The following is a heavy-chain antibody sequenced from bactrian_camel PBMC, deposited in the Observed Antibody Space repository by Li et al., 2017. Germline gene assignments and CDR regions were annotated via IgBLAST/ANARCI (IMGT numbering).Heavy chain of an antibody. CDR1: GYTSNTLC. D-gene: IGHD2*01. Sequence: HVQLVESGGGSVQAGGTLKLSCAASGYTSNTLCWGWVRQAPGKEREGVASVYNSFRPDDQRTYFAESVKGRFTISQDNAKNTVYLQMNSLKPEDTAMYYCAARGPYCYTKLSVADFTYWGQGTQVTVS. CDR2: VYNSFRPDDQRT. CDR3: AARGPYCYTKLSVADFTY. V-gene: IGHV3S6*01. J-gene: IGHJ6*01.